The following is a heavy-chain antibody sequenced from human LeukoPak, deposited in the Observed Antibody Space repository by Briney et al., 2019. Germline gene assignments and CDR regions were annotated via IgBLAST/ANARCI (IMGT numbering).Heavy chain of an antibody. CDR3: ARDYDSSGYSDAFDI. CDR2: INWNGGST. CDR1: GFTFDDYG. D-gene: IGHD3-22*01. V-gene: IGHV3-20*04. Sequence: GGSLRLSCAASGFTFDDYGMSWVRQAPGKGLEWVSGINWNGGSTGYADSVKGRFTISRDNARNSLYLQMNSLRAEDAALYYCARDYDSSGYSDAFDIWGQGTMVTVSS. J-gene: IGHJ3*02.